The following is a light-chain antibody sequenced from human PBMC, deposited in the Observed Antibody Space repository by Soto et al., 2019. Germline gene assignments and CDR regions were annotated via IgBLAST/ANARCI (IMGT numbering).Light chain of an antibody. J-gene: IGKJ3*01. CDR2: GTS. CDR3: QQYGSSLFT. CDR1: QSVSSKY. V-gene: IGKV3-20*01. Sequence: DIVLAQTPGTLSLSPGERGTLSCRASQSVSSKYLAWYQQKPGQAPRVLIYGTSIRASGVPERFSGGGSGTDFTLTITRLEPEDFAVYYCQQYGSSLFTFGPGTNVDFK.